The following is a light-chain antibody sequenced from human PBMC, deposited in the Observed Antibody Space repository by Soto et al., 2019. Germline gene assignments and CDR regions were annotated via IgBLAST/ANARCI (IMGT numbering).Light chain of an antibody. CDR2: GAS. V-gene: IGKV3-20*01. J-gene: IGKJ2*01. CDR1: QSVSSSY. Sequence: EIVLTQSPGTLSLSPGERATLSCRASQSVSSSYLGWYQQKPGQDPRLLIYGASNKATGIPDRFSGSGSGTDFTLTISRLEPEDFAVYYCQQYGSSPLYTFGQGTKLEIK. CDR3: QQYGSSPLYT.